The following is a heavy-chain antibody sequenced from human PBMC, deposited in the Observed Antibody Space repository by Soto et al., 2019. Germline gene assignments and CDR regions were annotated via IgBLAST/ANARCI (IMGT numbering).Heavy chain of an antibody. D-gene: IGHD1-1*01. CDR1: GFPFSVYD. V-gene: IGHV3-11*06. CDR2: SRHSRTFP. CDR3: AISGDNYNRLDY. Sequence: GGPLRLSSQGSGFPFSVYDISWIRQATGKGQEWISYSRHSRTFPRYADSLKGRFSISRDYTKNLLYLQMNSLRAEDTTVYYCAISGDNYNRLDYWGQGTTVTVAS. J-gene: IGHJ4*02.